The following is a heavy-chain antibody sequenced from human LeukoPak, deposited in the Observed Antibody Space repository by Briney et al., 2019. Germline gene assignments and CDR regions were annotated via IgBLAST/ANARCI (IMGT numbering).Heavy chain of an antibody. CDR2: IYYSGST. D-gene: IGHD5-12*01. CDR3: ARGVYSGYDFIFDY. Sequence: SQTLSLTCTVSGGSISSGGYYWSWIRQHPGKGLEWIGYIYYSGSTYYNPSLKSRVTISVGTSKNQFSLKLSSVTAADTAVYYCARGVYSGYDFIFDYWGQGTLVTVSS. J-gene: IGHJ4*02. V-gene: IGHV4-31*03. CDR1: GGSISSGGYY.